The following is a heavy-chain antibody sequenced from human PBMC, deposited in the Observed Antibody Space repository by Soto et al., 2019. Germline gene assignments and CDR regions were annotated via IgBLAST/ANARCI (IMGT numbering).Heavy chain of an antibody. D-gene: IGHD3-3*01. J-gene: IGHJ4*02. Sequence: ASVKVSCEASVYTFTRYAMHWVRHAPRQRLEWMGWINAGNGNTKYSQKFQGRVTITRDTSASTAYMELSSLRSEDTAVYYCARVSITIFGVVPMSSYYFDYWGQGTLVTVSS. CDR2: INAGNGNT. CDR1: VYTFTRYA. V-gene: IGHV1-3*01. CDR3: ARVSITIFGVVPMSSYYFDY.